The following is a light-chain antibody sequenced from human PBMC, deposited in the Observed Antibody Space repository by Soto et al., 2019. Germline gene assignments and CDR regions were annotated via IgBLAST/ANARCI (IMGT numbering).Light chain of an antibody. Sequence: QSVLTQPPSASGTPGQRVVISCSGSSANIKTNYVHWYQQLPGMGPKLLIYRNDQRPSGVPDRFSGSKSGTSASLAISGLRSEDEAEYYCATWDETLSGHVFXTGTKVTVL. CDR3: ATWDETLSGHV. V-gene: IGLV1-47*01. CDR1: SANIKTNY. J-gene: IGLJ1*01. CDR2: RND.